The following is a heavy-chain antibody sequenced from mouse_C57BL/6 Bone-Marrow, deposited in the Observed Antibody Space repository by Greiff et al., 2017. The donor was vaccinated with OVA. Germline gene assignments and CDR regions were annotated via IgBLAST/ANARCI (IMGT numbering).Heavy chain of an antibody. V-gene: IGHV2-9-1*01. CDR2: ICTGGGT. J-gene: IGHJ1*03. Sequence: QVQLKESGPGLVAPSQSLSITCTVSGFSFTSYAISWVRQPPGKGLEWLGVICTGGGTNDYSALKFRLTISTDNSTSQVFFKMNSLQPDDTATYYCAVRRLRGDFDVWGTGTTVTVSS. CDR3: AVRRLRGDFDV. D-gene: IGHD2-4*01. CDR1: GFSFTSYA.